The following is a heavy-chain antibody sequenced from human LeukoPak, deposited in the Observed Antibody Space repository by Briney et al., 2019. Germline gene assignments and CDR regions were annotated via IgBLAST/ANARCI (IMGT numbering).Heavy chain of an antibody. CDR2: IYYSGST. V-gene: IGHV4-59*01. J-gene: IGHJ6*02. CDR1: GGSISSYY. D-gene: IGHD3-10*01. CDR3: ARDHPYYGSGYYYGMDV. Sequence: SETLSLTCTVSGGSISSYYWSWIRQPPGKGLEWIGYIYYSGSTNYNPSLKSRVTISVDTSKNQFSLKLSSVTAADTAVYYCARDHPYYGSGYYYGMDVWGQGTTVTASS.